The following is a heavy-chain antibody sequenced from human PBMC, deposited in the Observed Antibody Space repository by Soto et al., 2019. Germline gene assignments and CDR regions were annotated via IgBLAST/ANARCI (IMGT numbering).Heavy chain of an antibody. Sequence: EVQLLESGGGLVQPGGSLSLSCAASGFTFSSYAMSWVRQAPGRGLEWVSAISGSGGSTYYADSVKGRFTISRDNSKNTLYLQMNSLRAEDTAVYYCAKDLVAAAVVYYYGMDVWGQGTTVTVSS. D-gene: IGHD6-13*01. CDR1: GFTFSSYA. V-gene: IGHV3-23*01. J-gene: IGHJ6*02. CDR2: ISGSGGST. CDR3: AKDLVAAAVVYYYGMDV.